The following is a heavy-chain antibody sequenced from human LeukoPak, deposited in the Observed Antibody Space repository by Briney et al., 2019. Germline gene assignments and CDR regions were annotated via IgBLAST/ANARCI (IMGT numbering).Heavy chain of an antibody. V-gene: IGHV1-2*02. CDR1: GYPFTDQF. J-gene: IGHJ4*02. CDR3: ARGELLVDY. D-gene: IGHD3-10*01. CDR2: TNPNGGDT. Sequence: ASVRVSCKASGYPFTDQFINWVRQAPGRGLEWMGWTNPNGGDTNYEQRFQGRVTMTRDTSISTAYMDLTRLASDDTAVYYCARGELLVDYWGQGTLVTVSS.